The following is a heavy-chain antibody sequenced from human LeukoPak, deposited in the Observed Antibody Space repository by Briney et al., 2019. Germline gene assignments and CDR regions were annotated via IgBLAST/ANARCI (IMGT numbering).Heavy chain of an antibody. Sequence: KSSQTLSLTCTVSGGSISSGSYYWSWIRQPAGKGLEWIGRIYTSGSTNYNPSLKSRVTISVDTSKNQFSLKLSSVTAADTAVYYCARDRGSGSLRGFDPWGQGTLVTVSS. V-gene: IGHV4-61*02. D-gene: IGHD3-10*01. CDR1: GGSISSGSYY. J-gene: IGHJ5*02. CDR3: ARDRGSGSLRGFDP. CDR2: IYTSGST.